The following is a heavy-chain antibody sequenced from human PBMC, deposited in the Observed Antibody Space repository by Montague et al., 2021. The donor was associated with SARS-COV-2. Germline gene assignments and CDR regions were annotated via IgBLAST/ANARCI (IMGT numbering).Heavy chain of an antibody. D-gene: IGHD1-26*01. V-gene: IGHV3-30-3*01. CDR3: ARAGSGSYSSWFDP. Sequence: SLRLSCAASGFTFSSYAMHWVRQAPGKGLEWVAVISYDGSNKYYADSVKGRFTISRDNSKNTLYLQMNSLRAEDTAVYYCARAGSGSYSSWFDPWGQGTLVTDSS. CDR1: GFTFSSYA. J-gene: IGHJ5*02. CDR2: ISYDGSNK.